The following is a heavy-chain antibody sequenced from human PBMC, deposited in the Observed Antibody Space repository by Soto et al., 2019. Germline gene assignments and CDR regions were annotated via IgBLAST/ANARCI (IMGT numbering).Heavy chain of an antibody. CDR1: GFTFSSYA. V-gene: IGHV3-21*01. CDR2: ISSSSSYI. Sequence: EVQLVESGGGLVKPGGSLRLSCAASGFTFSSYAMNWVRQAPGKGLEWVSSISSSSSYIFYADSVKGRFTISRDNAKNSLFLQMNSLRAEDTAVYYCARDRNRNLRGYTYGNCFDPWGQGTLVTVSS. D-gene: IGHD5-18*01. J-gene: IGHJ5*02. CDR3: ARDRNRNLRGYTYGNCFDP.